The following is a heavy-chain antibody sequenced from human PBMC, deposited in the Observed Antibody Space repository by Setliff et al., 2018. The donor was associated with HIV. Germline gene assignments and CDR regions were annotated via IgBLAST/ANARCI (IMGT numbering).Heavy chain of an antibody. CDR2: IYTSGST. D-gene: IGHD3-10*01. J-gene: IGHJ4*02. Sequence: SETLSLTCTVSGGSISSYYWSWIRQPAGKGLEWIGRIYTSGSTNYNPSPKSRVTMSVDTSKNQFSLKLSSVTAADTAVYYCAGSLEKLLWFGESAYYFDYWGQGTLVTVSS. CDR1: GGSISSYY. CDR3: AGSLEKLLWFGESAYYFDY. V-gene: IGHV4-4*07.